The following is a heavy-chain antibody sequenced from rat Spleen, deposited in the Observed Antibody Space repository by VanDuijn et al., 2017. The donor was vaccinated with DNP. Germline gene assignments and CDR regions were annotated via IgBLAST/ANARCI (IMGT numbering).Heavy chain of an antibody. CDR3: ARWNIGTSTLDY. Sequence: EVQLQESGPGLVKPSQSLSLTCSVTGYSITSSYRWNWIRQFPGNKLEWMGSLNSAGSTNYNPSLKSRISITRDTSKNQFFLQLSSVTTEDTATYYCARWNIGTSTLDYWGQGVMVTVSS. J-gene: IGHJ2*01. D-gene: IGHD1-5*01. V-gene: IGHV3-3*01. CDR1: GYSITSSYR. CDR2: LNSAGST.